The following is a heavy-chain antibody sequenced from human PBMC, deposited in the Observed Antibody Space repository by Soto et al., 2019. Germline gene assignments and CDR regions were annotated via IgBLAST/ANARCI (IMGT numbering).Heavy chain of an antibody. D-gene: IGHD3-22*01. CDR1: GGSISSSSYY. CDR3: ARRPVPMIDSFDP. Sequence: SETLSLTCTVSGGSISSSSYYWGWIRQPPGKGLKWIGSIYYSGSTYYNPSLKSRVTISVDTSKNQFSLKLSSVTAADTAVYYCARRPVPMIDSFDPWGQGTLVTVSS. V-gene: IGHV4-39*01. J-gene: IGHJ5*02. CDR2: IYYSGST.